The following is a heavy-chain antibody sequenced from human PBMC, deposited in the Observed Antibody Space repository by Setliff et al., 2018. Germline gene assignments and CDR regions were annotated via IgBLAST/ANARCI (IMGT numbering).Heavy chain of an antibody. D-gene: IGHD4-4*01. Sequence: GGSLRLSCAASGFTFSDYYMNWIRQAPGKGLEWVSYMSRGGNTIYYADSVKGRFTISRDNAKNSLYMQMNSLRAEDTAVYYCARDFGSQSTPVPSLGAGGPSPNSNCYW. J-gene: IGHJ2*01. CDR2: MSRGGNTI. V-gene: IGHV3-11*04. CDR1: GFTFSDYY. CDR3: ARDFGSQSTPVPSLGAGGPSPNSNCYW.